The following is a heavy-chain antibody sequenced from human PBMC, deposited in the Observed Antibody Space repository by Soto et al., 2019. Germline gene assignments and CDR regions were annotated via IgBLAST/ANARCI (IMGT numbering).Heavy chain of an antibody. Sequence: ASVKVSCKASGFTFTSSAVQWVRQARGQRLEWIGWIVVGSGNTNYAQKFQERVTITRDMSTSTAYMELSSLRSEDTAVYYCAAEVFDGPGAIADEAAGTLFLYSWGQGTLVTVSS. V-gene: IGHV1-58*01. CDR2: IVVGSGNT. D-gene: IGHD6-13*01. J-gene: IGHJ4*02. CDR3: AAEVFDGPGAIADEAAGTLFLYS. CDR1: GFTFTSSA.